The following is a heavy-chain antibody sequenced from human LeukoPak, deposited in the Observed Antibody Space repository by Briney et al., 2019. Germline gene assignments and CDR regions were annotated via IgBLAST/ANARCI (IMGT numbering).Heavy chain of an antibody. CDR1: GYTFTSYD. D-gene: IGHD3-22*01. V-gene: IGHV1-18*01. CDR3: ARDGSADYYDSSGYPYEFDP. CDR2: MNPNSGNT. J-gene: IGHJ5*02. Sequence: ASVKVSCKASGYTFTSYDINWVRQATGQGLEWMGWMNPNSGNTNYAQKLQGRVTMTTDTSTSTAYMELRSLRSDDTAVYYCARDGSADYYDSSGYPYEFDPWGQGTLVTVSS.